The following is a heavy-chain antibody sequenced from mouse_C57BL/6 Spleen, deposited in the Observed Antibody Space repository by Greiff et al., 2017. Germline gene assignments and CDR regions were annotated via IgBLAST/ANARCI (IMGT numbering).Heavy chain of an antibody. CDR3: ARPYSNYLAWFAY. J-gene: IGHJ3*01. CDR2: IWSDGST. Sequence: VQGVESGPGLVAPSQSLSITCTVSGFSLTSYGVHWVRQPPGKGLEWLVVIWSDGSTTYNSALKSRLSISKDNSKSQVFLKMNSLQTDDTAMYYCARPYSNYLAWFAYWGQGTLVTVSA. D-gene: IGHD2-5*01. CDR1: GFSLTSYG. V-gene: IGHV2-6*03.